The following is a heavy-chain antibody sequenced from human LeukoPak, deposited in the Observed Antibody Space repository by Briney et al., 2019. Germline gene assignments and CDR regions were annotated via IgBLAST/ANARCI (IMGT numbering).Heavy chain of an antibody. D-gene: IGHD1-7*01. V-gene: IGHV3-23*01. CDR3: AKGGTGTTVRYFDY. CDR1: GFTFSSYA. Sequence: GGSLRLSCAASGFTFSSYAMSWVRQAPGKGLEWVSVIGVSGGNTYYADSVKGRFTISRDNSKSTLHLQMNSLRAEDTAVYYCAKGGTGTTVRYFDYWGQGTLVTVSS. CDR2: IGVSGGNT. J-gene: IGHJ4*02.